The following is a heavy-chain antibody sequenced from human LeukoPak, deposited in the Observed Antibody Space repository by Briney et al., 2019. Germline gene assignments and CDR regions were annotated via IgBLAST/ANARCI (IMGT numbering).Heavy chain of an antibody. D-gene: IGHD2-15*01. J-gene: IGHJ3*02. V-gene: IGHV4-30-4*01. CDR1: GASIRSGDYY. Sequence: PSQTLSLTCTVYGASIRSGDYYWSWIRQPPGKGLEWIGYIYDSGSTYYNPSLKSRITISVDTSENRFSLKLSSVTATDTAVYYCARDCSGGSCYGAFDIWGQGTMVTVSS. CDR3: ARDCSGGSCYGAFDI. CDR2: IYDSGST.